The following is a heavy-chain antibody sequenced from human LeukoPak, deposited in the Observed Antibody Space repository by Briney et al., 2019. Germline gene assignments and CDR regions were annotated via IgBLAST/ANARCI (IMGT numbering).Heavy chain of an antibody. J-gene: IGHJ4*02. Sequence: ASVKVSCKASGYTFTSYGISWVRQAPGQGLEWMGWISAYNGNTNYAQKLQGRVTMTTDTSTSTAYMELRSLRSDDTAVYYCARLESGYWYSSSWYLFDYWGQGTLVTVSS. D-gene: IGHD6-13*01. CDR2: ISAYNGNT. V-gene: IGHV1-18*01. CDR3: ARLESGYWYSSSWYLFDY. CDR1: GYTFTSYG.